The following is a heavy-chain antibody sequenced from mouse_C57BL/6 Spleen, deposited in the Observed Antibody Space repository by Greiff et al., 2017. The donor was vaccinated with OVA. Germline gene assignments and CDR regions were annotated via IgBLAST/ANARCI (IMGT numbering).Heavy chain of an antibody. J-gene: IGHJ4*01. V-gene: IGHV5-6*02. CDR1: GFTFSSYG. CDR3: ARLYGNYDAMDY. CDR2: ISSGGSYT. D-gene: IGHD2-1*01. Sequence: EVKLVESGGDLVKPGGSLKLSCAASGFTFSSYGMSWVRQTPDKRLEWVATISSGGSYTYYPDSVKGRFTITRDNAKNTLYLQMSSLKSEDTAMYYCARLYGNYDAMDYWGQGTSVTVSS.